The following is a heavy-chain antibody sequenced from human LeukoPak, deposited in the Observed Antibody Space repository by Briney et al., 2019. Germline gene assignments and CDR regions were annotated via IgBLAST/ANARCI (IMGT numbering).Heavy chain of an antibody. V-gene: IGHV4-34*01. D-gene: IGHD6-6*01. J-gene: IGHJ3*02. CDR1: GGSFSGYY. CDR3: AREKYSSSPSRRIVDI. Sequence: SETLSLTCAVYGGSFSGYYWGWIRQPPGKGLEWIGEINHSGSTNYNPSLKSRVTISVDTSKNQFSLKLSSVTAADTAVYYCAREKYSSSPSRRIVDIWGKGTRVTVSS. CDR2: INHSGST.